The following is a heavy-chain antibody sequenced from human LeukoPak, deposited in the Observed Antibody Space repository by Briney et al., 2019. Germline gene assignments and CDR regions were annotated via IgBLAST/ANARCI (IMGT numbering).Heavy chain of an antibody. D-gene: IGHD2-15*01. CDR1: GFIVSSNY. CDR3: ASIYCSGGSCSRKDFDY. Sequence: PGGSLRLSCAASGFIVSSNYMTWVRQAPGKGLEWVSLIYSGGSTYYADSVEGRFTISRDNSKNTLYLQMNSLRAEDTAMYYCASIYCSGGSCSRKDFDYWGQGTLVTVSS. V-gene: IGHV3-53*01. J-gene: IGHJ4*02. CDR2: IYSGGST.